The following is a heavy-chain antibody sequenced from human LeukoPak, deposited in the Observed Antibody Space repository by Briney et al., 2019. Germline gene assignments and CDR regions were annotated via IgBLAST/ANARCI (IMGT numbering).Heavy chain of an antibody. V-gene: IGHV5-51*04. CDR1: GYSFSNYW. D-gene: IGHD6-13*01. CDR3: TRGIAAAAVTTFDY. Sequence: GESLKISCKGSGYSFSNYWIGWVRQMPGRGLEWMGIIYPGDSDTRYSPSFQGQVTISADKPISTAFLQWSSLKAPDTAMYYCTRGIAAAAVTTFDYWGQGTLVTVSS. CDR2: IYPGDSDT. J-gene: IGHJ4*02.